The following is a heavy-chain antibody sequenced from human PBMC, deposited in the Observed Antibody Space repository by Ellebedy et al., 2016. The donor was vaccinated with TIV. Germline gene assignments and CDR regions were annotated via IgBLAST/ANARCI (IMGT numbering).Heavy chain of an antibody. J-gene: IGHJ2*01. CDR3: ARAAAAGFFWYFDL. Sequence: AASVKVSCKASGYTFISYGLNWVRQAPGQGLEWMGWINTNTGNPTYAQGFTGRFVFSLDTSVSTAYLHISSLKAEDTAIYYCARAAAAGFFWYFDLWGRGTLVTVSS. CDR2: INTNTGNP. D-gene: IGHD6-13*01. CDR1: GYTFISYG. V-gene: IGHV7-4-1*02.